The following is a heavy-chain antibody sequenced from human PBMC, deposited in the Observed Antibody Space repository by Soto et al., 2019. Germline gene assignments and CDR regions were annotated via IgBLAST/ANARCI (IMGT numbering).Heavy chain of an antibody. CDR2: ISYDGSNK. D-gene: IGHD4-17*01. V-gene: IGHV3-30*18. J-gene: IGHJ6*02. Sequence: QVQLVESGGGVVQPGRSLRLSCAASGFTFSSYGTHWVRQAPGKGLEWVAVISYDGSNKYYADSVKGRFTISRDNSKNTLYLQMNSLRAEDTAVYYCAKDLDWVVNGDPPTDYYYYYGMDVWGQGTTVTVSS. CDR1: GFTFSSYG. CDR3: AKDLDWVVNGDPPTDYYYYYGMDV.